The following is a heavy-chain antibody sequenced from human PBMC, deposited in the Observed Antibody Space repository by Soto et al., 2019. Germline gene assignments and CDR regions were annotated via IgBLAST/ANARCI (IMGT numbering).Heavy chain of an antibody. Sequence: SVKVSCKASGGTFSSYTISWVRQAPGQGLEWMGRIIPILGIANYAQKFQGRVTITADKSTSTAYMELSSLRSEDTAVYYCARAPVYCSGGSCYSFDYWGQGTLVTVSS. CDR2: IIPILGIA. J-gene: IGHJ4*02. CDR3: ARAPVYCSGGSCYSFDY. CDR1: GGTFSSYT. D-gene: IGHD2-15*01. V-gene: IGHV1-69*02.